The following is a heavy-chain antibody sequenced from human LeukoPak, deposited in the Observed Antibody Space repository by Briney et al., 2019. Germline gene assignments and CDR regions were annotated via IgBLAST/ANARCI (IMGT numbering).Heavy chain of an antibody. CDR2: INPNSGGT. CDR1: GYTFTGYY. Sequence: ASVKVSCKASGYTFTGYYMHWVRQAPGQGLEWMGWINPNSGGTNYAQKFQGRVTMTRDTSISTAYMELSRLRSDDTAVYYCARERITMVRGVIPYFDPWGQGTLVTVSS. D-gene: IGHD3-10*01. J-gene: IGHJ5*02. CDR3: ARERITMVRGVIPYFDP. V-gene: IGHV1-2*02.